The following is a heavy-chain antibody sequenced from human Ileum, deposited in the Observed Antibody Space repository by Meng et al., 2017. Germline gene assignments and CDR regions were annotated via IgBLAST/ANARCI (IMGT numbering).Heavy chain of an antibody. Sequence: SETLSLTCTVAGGSISSDGSYWSWIRQPAGKGLEYIGRISASAYTNYSPSLKSRVSTSLDVSKNQFSLNLTSMTAADTAVYYCARGLLVGSTGYYFDSWGQGTLVTV. V-gene: IGHV4-61*02. J-gene: IGHJ4*02. D-gene: IGHD1-26*01. CDR3: ARGLLVGSTGYYFDS. CDR1: GGSISSDGSY. CDR2: ISASAYT.